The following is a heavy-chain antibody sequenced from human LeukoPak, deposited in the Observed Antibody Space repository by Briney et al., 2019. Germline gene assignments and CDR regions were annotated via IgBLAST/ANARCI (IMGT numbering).Heavy chain of an antibody. CDR3: ARATTLGYYYGLDV. D-gene: IGHD3-16*01. CDR1: GFTFSSYW. Sequence: GGSLRLSCAASGFTFSSYWMSWVRQAPGKGLEWVSAIYSGGGTYYADSVKGRFTISRDNPRTTVNLQMNSLSAEDTAVYYCARATTLGYYYGLDVWGQGTTVTVSS. V-gene: IGHV3-66*01. CDR2: IYSGGGT. J-gene: IGHJ6*02.